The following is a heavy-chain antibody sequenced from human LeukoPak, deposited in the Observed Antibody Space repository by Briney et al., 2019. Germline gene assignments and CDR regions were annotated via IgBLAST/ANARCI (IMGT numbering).Heavy chain of an antibody. CDR2: ISWDGGST. D-gene: IGHD3-3*01. CDR1: GFTFDDYS. V-gene: IGHV3-43*01. Sequence: GGSLRLSCAGSGFTFDDYSMHWVSQAPGKGLEWVSLISWDGGSTYYADSVKGRFTISRDNSKNSLYLQMNSLRTEDTALYYCAKGRRSSRGLRFLERVWFDYWGQGTLVTVSS. CDR3: AKGRRSSRGLRFLERVWFDY. J-gene: IGHJ4*02.